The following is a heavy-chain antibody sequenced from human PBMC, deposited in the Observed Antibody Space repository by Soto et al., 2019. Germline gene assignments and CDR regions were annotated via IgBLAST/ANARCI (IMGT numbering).Heavy chain of an antibody. Sequence: SLKFSCKASGGTLSSYSISWVRQAPGQGPEWMGRIIPILGIVNYAQKFQGRVTITADKSTSTAYMELSSLRSEDTAVYYCARDMVGVGDYYALDVWGQGTTVTVSS. CDR3: ARDMVGVGDYYALDV. J-gene: IGHJ6*02. V-gene: IGHV1-69*04. CDR2: IIPILGIV. CDR1: GGTLSSYS. D-gene: IGHD1-26*01.